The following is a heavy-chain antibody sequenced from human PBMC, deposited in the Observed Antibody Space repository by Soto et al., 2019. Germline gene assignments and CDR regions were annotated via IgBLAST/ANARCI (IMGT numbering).Heavy chain of an antibody. J-gene: IGHJ4*02. CDR1: GYSISSGYY. CDR2: IYHSGST. CDR3: ARGGDFWSGYYGGFDY. Sequence: SETLSLTCAVSGYSISSGYYWGWIRQPPGKGLEWIGSIYHSGSTYYNPSLKGRVTISVDTSKNQFSLKLSSVTAADTAVYYCARGGDFWSGYYGGFDYWGQGTLVTVSS. D-gene: IGHD3-3*01. V-gene: IGHV4-38-2*01.